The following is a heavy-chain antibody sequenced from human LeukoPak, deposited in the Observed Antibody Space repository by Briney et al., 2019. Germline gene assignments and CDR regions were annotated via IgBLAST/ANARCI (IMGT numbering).Heavy chain of an antibody. V-gene: IGHV3-21*01. CDR2: ISSSSSYI. CDR1: GFTFSSYS. D-gene: IGHD6-13*01. J-gene: IGHJ3*02. CDR3: ARDQQLVRLPIDAFDI. Sequence: GGSLRLSCAASGFTFSSYSMNWVRQAPGKGLEWVSSISSSSSYIYYADSVKGRFTISRDNAKNSLYLQMNSLRAEDTAVYYCARDQQLVRLPIDAFDIWGQGTMVTVSS.